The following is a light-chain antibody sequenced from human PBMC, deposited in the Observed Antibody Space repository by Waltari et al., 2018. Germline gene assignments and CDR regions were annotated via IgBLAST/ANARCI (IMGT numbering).Light chain of an antibody. J-gene: IGKJ4*01. CDR3: QQYYSTPLT. Sequence: DIVMTQSPDSLAVSLGERATINCKSSQSVLYSSNNKNYLAWYQQKPGQPPKLLIYWASTRESGVPHRFSGSGSGTDFTLTISSLQAEDVAVYYCQQYYSTPLTFGGGTKVEI. CDR2: WAS. V-gene: IGKV4-1*01. CDR1: QSVLYSSNNKNY.